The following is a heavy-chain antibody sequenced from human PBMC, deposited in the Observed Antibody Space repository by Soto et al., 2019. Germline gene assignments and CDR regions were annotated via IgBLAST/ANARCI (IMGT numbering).Heavy chain of an antibody. CDR1: GGSISSHYYY. V-gene: IGHV4-31*03. D-gene: IGHD2-8*01. Sequence: TSETLSLTCPAAGGSISSHYYYWSWMRQHPARGLEWIGYIHNSGIPYYSPSLRSRVTISVDTSQNQVSLELRSVTAADTAVYYCAGKPNALYYLDYWGQGTRVTVSS. CDR2: IHNSGIP. CDR3: AGKPNALYYLDY. J-gene: IGHJ4*02.